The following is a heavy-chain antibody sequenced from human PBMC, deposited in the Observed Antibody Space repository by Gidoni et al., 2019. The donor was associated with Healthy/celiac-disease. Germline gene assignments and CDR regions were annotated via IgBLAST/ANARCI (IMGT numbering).Heavy chain of an antibody. Sequence: QVQLVESGGGVFQPGRSLRLSCAASGFTFSSYGLHWVRQAPGKGLEWVAVISYDGSNKYYADSVKGRFTISRDNSKNTLYLQMNSLRAEDTAVYYCAKERGYYDYVWGSYRYRWFDPWGQGTLVTVSS. CDR2: ISYDGSNK. CDR1: GFTFSSYG. V-gene: IGHV3-30*18. D-gene: IGHD3-16*02. J-gene: IGHJ5*02. CDR3: AKERGYYDYVWGSYRYRWFDP.